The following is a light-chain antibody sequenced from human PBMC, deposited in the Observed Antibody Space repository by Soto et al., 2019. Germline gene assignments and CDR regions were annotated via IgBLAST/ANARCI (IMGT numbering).Light chain of an antibody. J-gene: IGKJ2*01. CDR2: DAS. CDR1: QSVSSY. V-gene: IGKV3-11*01. Sequence: EIVLTQSPATLSLSPGERATLSCRASQSVSSYLAWYQQKPGQTPRLLIYDASNRATGIPARFSGSGSGTDFTLSNSSLEPEAFAVYYCQQRSSWPRTFVQETKLEIK. CDR3: QQRSSWPRT.